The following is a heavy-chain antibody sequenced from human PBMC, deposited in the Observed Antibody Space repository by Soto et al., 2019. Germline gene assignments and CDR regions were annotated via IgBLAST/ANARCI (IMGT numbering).Heavy chain of an antibody. CDR2: IYHSGST. D-gene: IGHD2-15*01. CDR3: ARGYCSGGSCYHDY. J-gene: IGHJ4*02. CDR1: GGSISSGGYS. V-gene: IGHV4-30-2*01. Sequence: QLQLQESGSGLVKPSQTLSLTCAVSGGSISSGGYSWSWIRQPPGKGLERIGYIYHSGSTYYNPSLKSRVTISVDRSKNQFSLKLSSVTAADTAVYYCARGYCSGGSCYHDYWGQGTLVTVSS.